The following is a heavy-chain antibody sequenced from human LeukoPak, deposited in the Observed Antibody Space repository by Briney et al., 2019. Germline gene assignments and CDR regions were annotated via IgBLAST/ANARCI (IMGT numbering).Heavy chain of an antibody. V-gene: IGHV4-59*01. J-gene: IGHJ4*01. CDR3: ARNVAYGYGYIDY. CDR1: GGSISGYY. Sequence: SETLSLTCTVSGGSISGYYWSWIRQPPGEGLEWIGYIYYSGNTNYNPSLKSRVTISVDTSKNQFSLKLSSVTAADTAVYYCARNVAYGYGYIDYWGHGTLVTVSS. D-gene: IGHD5-18*01. CDR2: IYYSGNT.